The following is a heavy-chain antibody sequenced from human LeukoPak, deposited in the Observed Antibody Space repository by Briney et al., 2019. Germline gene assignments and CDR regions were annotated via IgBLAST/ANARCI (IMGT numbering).Heavy chain of an antibody. CDR1: GFTFSSYW. CDR2: IKQDGSEK. CDR3: MTNDILTGYYLFDY. J-gene: IGHJ4*02. V-gene: IGHV3-7*01. Sequence: GGSLRLSCAASGFTFSSYWMSWVRQAPGKGLEWVANIKQDGSEKYYVDSVKGRFTISRDNAKNSLYLQMNSLRAEDTAVYCCMTNDILTGYYLFDYWGQGTLVTVSS. D-gene: IGHD3-9*01.